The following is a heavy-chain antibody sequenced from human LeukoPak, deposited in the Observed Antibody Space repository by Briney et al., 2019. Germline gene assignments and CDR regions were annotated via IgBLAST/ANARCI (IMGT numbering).Heavy chain of an antibody. Sequence: ASVKVSCKASGYTFTDYYIHWVRQAPGQGLEWMGWINPNSGGTNYAQRFQGRVTVTRDTSISTAYMELSRLRSDDTAVYYCARGSSPYGDYDPDDAFDIWGQGTMVTVSS. CDR3: ARGSSPYGDYDPDDAFDI. J-gene: IGHJ3*02. D-gene: IGHD4-17*01. V-gene: IGHV1-2*02. CDR2: INPNSGGT. CDR1: GYTFTDYY.